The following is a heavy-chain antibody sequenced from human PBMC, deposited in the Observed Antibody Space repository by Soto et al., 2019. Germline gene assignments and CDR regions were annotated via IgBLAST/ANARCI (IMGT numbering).Heavy chain of an antibody. CDR2: IYYSGST. CDR3: ARGRRRELLLASRIKPSDYYFDY. Sequence: PSETLSLTCTVSGGSISSYYWSWIRQPPGKGLEWIGYIYYSGSTNYNPSLKSRVTISVDTSKNQFSLKLSSVTAADTAVYYCARGRRRELLLASRIKPSDYYFDYWGQGTLVTVSS. D-gene: IGHD1-26*01. V-gene: IGHV4-59*08. J-gene: IGHJ4*02. CDR1: GGSISSYY.